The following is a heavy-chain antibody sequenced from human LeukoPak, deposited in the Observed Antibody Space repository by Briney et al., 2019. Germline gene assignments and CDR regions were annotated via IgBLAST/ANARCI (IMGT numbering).Heavy chain of an antibody. CDR1: GFTFDDYV. CDR2: ISWNSGNI. V-gene: IGHV3-9*01. Sequence: PGGSLRLSCAASGFTFDDYVMHWVRQAPGKGLEWVSSISWNSGNIGYADSVKGRFTISRDNAKNSLYLQMNSLRAEDTALYYCAKDLRHDYGDYGYPFDYWGQGTLVTVSS. J-gene: IGHJ4*02. CDR3: AKDLRHDYGDYGYPFDY. D-gene: IGHD4-17*01.